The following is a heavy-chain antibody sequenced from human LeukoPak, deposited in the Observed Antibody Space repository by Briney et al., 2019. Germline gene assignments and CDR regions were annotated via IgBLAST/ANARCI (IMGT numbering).Heavy chain of an antibody. J-gene: IGHJ4*02. CDR2: ISYDGSNK. V-gene: IGHV3-30-3*01. D-gene: IGHD5-24*01. Sequence: GGSLRLSCAASEFTFSNYAMHWVRQAPGKGLEWVAIISYDGSNKYYADSVRGRFTISRDNSKSALYLQMNSLRAEDTALYYCARADRWLQSRIDYWGQGTLVTVSS. CDR1: EFTFSNYA. CDR3: ARADRWLQSRIDY.